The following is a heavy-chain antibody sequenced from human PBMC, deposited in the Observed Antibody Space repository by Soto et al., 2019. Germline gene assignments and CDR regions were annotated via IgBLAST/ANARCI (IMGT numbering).Heavy chain of an antibody. D-gene: IGHD3-16*01. Sequence: QITLKESGPTLVKPTQTLTLTCTFSGFSLTSRPVGVGWVRQPPGKALEWLAFIYWDDDKRYSPSLRSTLTVTKDAHKNQVVLTLTNMDPVDTATYYCAHRRNYDGSWNEGVFDYWGQGILVTVSS. J-gene: IGHJ4*02. V-gene: IGHV2-5*02. CDR3: AHRRNYDGSWNEGVFDY. CDR2: IYWDDDK. CDR1: GFSLTSRPVG.